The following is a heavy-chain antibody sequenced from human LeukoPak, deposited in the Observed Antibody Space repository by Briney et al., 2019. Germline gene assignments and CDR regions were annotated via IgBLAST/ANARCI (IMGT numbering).Heavy chain of an antibody. CDR3: ASGIVVVPADMGGWFDP. CDR2: IYYSGST. J-gene: IGHJ5*02. CDR1: GGSISSGGYY. Sequence: KSSETLSLTCTVSGGSISSGGYYWSWIRQHPGKGLEWIGNIYYSGSTYYNPSLKSRVTISVDTSKNQFSLKLSSVTAADTAVYYCASGIVVVPADMGGWFDPWGQGTLDTVSS. D-gene: IGHD2-2*01. V-gene: IGHV4-31*03.